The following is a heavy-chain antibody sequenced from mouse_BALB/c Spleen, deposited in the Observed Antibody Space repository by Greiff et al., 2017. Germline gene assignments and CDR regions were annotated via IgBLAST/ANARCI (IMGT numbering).Heavy chain of an antibody. CDR2: ISSGGGNT. V-gene: IGHV5-9*01. CDR1: GFTFSSYT. D-gene: IGHD2-3*01. Sequence: EVMLVESGGGLVKPGGSLKLSCAASGFTFSSYTMSWVRQTPEKRLEWVATISSGGGNTYYPDSVKGRFTISRDNAKNTLYLQMSSLKSGDTAMYYCARRDGGYHWYFDVWGAGTTVTVSS. CDR3: ARRDGGYHWYFDV. J-gene: IGHJ1*01.